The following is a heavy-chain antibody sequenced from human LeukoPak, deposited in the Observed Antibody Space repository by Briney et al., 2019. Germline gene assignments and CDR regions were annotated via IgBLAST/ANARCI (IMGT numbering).Heavy chain of an antibody. CDR2: ISGSGGST. V-gene: IGHV3-23*01. CDR1: GFTFSSYA. CDR3: ARAPRYSSGWYFDY. Sequence: GGSLRLSCAASGFTFSSYAMSWVRQAPGKGLEWVSAISGSGGSTYYADSVKGRFTISRDNSKNTLYLQMNSLRAEDTAVYYCARAPRYSSGWYFDYWGQGTLVTVSS. J-gene: IGHJ4*02. D-gene: IGHD6-19*01.